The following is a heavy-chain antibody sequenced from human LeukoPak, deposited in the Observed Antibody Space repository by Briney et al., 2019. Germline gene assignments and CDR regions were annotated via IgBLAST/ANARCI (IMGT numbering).Heavy chain of an antibody. Sequence: SDTLSLPCAVYGGSFSGYYWRWIREPPGKGLEWIGEINHSGSTNYNPSLKSRVTISVDTSKNQFSLKLSSVTAADTAVYYCASGYCSSTSCYAFDYWGQGTLVTVSS. V-gene: IGHV4-34*01. J-gene: IGHJ4*02. CDR2: INHSGST. D-gene: IGHD2-2*01. CDR1: GGSFSGYY. CDR3: ASGYCSSTSCYAFDY.